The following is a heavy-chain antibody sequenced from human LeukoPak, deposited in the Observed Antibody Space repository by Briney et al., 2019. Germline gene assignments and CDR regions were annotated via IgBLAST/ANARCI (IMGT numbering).Heavy chain of an antibody. J-gene: IGHJ4*02. CDR1: GFTFSDYY. CDR3: ARDAGSSRSFDY. CDR2: ISSSGSTI. Sequence: GGPLRLSCAASGFTFSDYYMNWIPQAPGKGLEWVSYISSSGSTIYYADSVKGRFTISRDNAKNSIYLQMNSLRDEDTAVYYCARDAGSSRSFDYWGQGTLFTVSS. V-gene: IGHV3-11*04. D-gene: IGHD6-13*01.